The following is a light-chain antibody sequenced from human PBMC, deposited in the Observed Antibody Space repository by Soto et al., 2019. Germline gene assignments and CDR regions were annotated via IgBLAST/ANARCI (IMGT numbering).Light chain of an antibody. J-gene: IGKJ1*01. V-gene: IGKV1-5*01. CDR2: DAS. CDR3: QQYNNYLWT. Sequence: DIQMTESPSSLSASVEDRVIITCRASQSISNHLNWYQQKPGKAPNLLIYDASNLETGVPSRFNGSGSGTEFSLTISSLEPDDFATYYCQQYNNYLWTFGQGTKVDIK. CDR1: QSISNH.